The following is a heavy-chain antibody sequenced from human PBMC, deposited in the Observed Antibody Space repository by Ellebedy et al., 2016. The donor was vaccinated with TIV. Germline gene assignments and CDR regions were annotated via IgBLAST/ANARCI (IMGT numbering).Heavy chain of an antibody. D-gene: IGHD5-24*01. CDR1: GSSFSDHY. CDR2: IRNKANNYMT. J-gene: IGHJ4*02. V-gene: IGHV3-72*01. CDR3: TRAAYGHGYDY. Sequence: GGSLRLSCAASGSSFSDHYMDWVRQAPGKGLGWVGRIRNKANNYMTEYAASVKGRFTISRDDSKNSLSLQMNSLKIEDTAVYFCTRAAYGHGYDYWGQGTLVTVS.